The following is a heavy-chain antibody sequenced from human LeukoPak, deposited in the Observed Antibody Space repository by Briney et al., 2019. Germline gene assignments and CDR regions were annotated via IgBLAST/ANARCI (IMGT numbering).Heavy chain of an antibody. CDR2: ISISGSTI. D-gene: IGHD3-9*01. V-gene: IGHV3-48*03. Sequence: GGSLRLSCAASGFTFGTYVMNWVRQAPGKGLEWVSYISISGSTIYYADSVKGRFTISRDNAKNSLYLQMNSLRAEDTAVYYCARDRYFDWPYYYYMDVWGKGTTVTISS. CDR3: ARDRYFDWPYYYYMDV. CDR1: GFTFGTYV. J-gene: IGHJ6*03.